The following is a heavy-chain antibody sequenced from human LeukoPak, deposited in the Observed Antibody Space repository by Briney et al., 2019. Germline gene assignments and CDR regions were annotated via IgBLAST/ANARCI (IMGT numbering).Heavy chain of an antibody. V-gene: IGHV1-18*01. CDR3: ARSLDAGNPPESGY. J-gene: IGHJ4*02. CDR1: GYTFSSYG. CDR2: ITPYNGNT. D-gene: IGHD4-23*01. Sequence: GASVKVSCEASGYTFSSYGISWVRQASGQGLEWMGWITPYNGNTNYAQNFHGRVNMTTDTSTSTAYMELRSLRSDDTAVYYCARSLDAGNPPESGYWGQGTLVTVSS.